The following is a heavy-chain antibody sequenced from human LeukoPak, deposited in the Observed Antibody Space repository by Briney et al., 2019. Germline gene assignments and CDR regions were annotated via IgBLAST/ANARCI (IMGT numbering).Heavy chain of an antibody. CDR2: IYYSGST. D-gene: IGHD1-26*01. CDR3: ARDLDSERAFDI. Sequence: SETLSLTCTVSGGSISSYYWSWIRQPPGKGLEWIGYIYYSGSTNYNPSLKSRVTISVDTSKNQFSLKLSSVTAADTAVYYCARDLDSERAFDIWGQGTMVTVSS. J-gene: IGHJ3*02. V-gene: IGHV4-59*12. CDR1: GGSISSYY.